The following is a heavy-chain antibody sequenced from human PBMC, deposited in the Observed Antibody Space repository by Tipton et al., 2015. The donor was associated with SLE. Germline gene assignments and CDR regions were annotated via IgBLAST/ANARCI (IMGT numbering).Heavy chain of an antibody. CDR2: IYYSGST. D-gene: IGHD1-26*01. Sequence: TLSLTCTVSGGSISSGGYYWSWNRQHPGKGLEWIGYIYYSGSTYYNPSLQSRVTISVDTSKNQFSLKLSSVTAADTAVYYCARVMGTRELLHGAFDIWGQGTMVTVSS. CDR3: ARVMGTRELLHGAFDI. V-gene: IGHV4-31*03. CDR1: GGSISSGGYY. J-gene: IGHJ3*02.